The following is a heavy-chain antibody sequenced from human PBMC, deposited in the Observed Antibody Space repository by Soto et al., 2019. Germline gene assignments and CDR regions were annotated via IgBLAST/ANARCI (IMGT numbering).Heavy chain of an antibody. CDR2: INHSGST. CDR3: VRQPCSSTSCYFDP. V-gene: IGHV4-34*01. Sequence: PSETLSLTCAVYGGSFSGYYWSWIRQPPGKGLEWIGEINHSGSTNYNPSLKSRVTISVDTSKNQFSLKLSSVTAADTAVYYCVRQPCSSTSCYFDPWGQGTLVTVSS. CDR1: GGSFSGYY. J-gene: IGHJ5*02. D-gene: IGHD2-2*01.